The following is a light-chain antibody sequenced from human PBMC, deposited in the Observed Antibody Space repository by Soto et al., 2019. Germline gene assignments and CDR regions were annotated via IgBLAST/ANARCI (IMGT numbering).Light chain of an antibody. CDR1: QSVSSN. J-gene: IGKJ1*01. Sequence: EIVMTQSPATPSVSPGERAGLSCRASQSVSSNLAWYQQKPGQAPRLLIYGASTRATGIPARFSGSGSGTEFTLTISSLQSEDFAVYYCQQYNNWWTFGQGTKVDIK. CDR3: QQYNNWWT. V-gene: IGKV3-15*01. CDR2: GAS.